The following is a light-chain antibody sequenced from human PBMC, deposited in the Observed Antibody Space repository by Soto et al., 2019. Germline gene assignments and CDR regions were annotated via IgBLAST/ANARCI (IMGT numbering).Light chain of an antibody. CDR1: SSDVGYYDY. V-gene: IGLV2-8*01. CDR3: SSYAGSNNFV. CDR2: EVT. Sequence: QSALTQPPSASGFPGQSVTISCTGTSSDVGYYDYVSWYQHHPGKAPKLVIYEVTKRPSGVPDRVSASKSGNTASLTVSGLRAEDEADYYCSSYAGSNNFVLGSGTKVTVL. J-gene: IGLJ1*01.